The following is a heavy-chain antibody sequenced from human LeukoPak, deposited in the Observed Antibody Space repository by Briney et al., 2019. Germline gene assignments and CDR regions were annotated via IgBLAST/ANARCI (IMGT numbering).Heavy chain of an antibody. V-gene: IGHV3-21*01. D-gene: IGHD7-27*01. CDR1: GFTFSSYS. Sequence: GGSLTLSCAASGFTFSSYSMNWVRQAPGKGLEWVSSISSSSSYIYYADSVKGRFTISRDNAKNSLYLQMNSLRAEDTAVYYCAAGTGDLGWFDPWGQGTLVTVSS. CDR2: ISSSSSYI. CDR3: AAGTGDLGWFDP. J-gene: IGHJ5*02.